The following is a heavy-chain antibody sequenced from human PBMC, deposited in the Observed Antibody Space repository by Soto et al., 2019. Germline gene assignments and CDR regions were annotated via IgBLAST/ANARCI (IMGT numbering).Heavy chain of an antibody. J-gene: IGHJ4*02. V-gene: IGHV3-30*18. CDR3: TKDPPVTSYHLDY. CDR1: GFTFSGYG. Sequence: LRLSCAASGFTFSGYGMHWVRQAPGKGLEWVAVISYDGSNKYYADSVKGRFTISRDNSKNTLYLRMNSLRAEDTAVYYCTKDPPVTSYHLDYWGQGDLVEVSS. CDR2: ISYDGSNK. D-gene: IGHD4-17*01.